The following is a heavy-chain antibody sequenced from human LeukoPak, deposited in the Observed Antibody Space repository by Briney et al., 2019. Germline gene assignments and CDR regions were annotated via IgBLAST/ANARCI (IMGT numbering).Heavy chain of an antibody. CDR3: AKDKSLDCGGDCYYSYFDY. J-gene: IGHJ4*02. D-gene: IGHD2-21*02. CDR1: GFTFSSYG. V-gene: IGHV3-30*18. Sequence: GESLTLSCAASGFTFSSYGMHWVRQAPGKGLEWVAVISYDGSNKYYADSVNGRFTTSRDNSKNTLYLQMNSLRAEDTAVYYCAKDKSLDCGGDCYYSYFDYWGQGTLVTVSS. CDR2: ISYDGSNK.